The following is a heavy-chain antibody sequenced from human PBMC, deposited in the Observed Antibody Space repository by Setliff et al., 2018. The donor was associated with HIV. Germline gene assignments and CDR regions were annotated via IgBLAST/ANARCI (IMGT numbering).Heavy chain of an antibody. D-gene: IGHD2-15*01. CDR2: IHPSGET. J-gene: IGHJ6*02. V-gene: IGHV4-4*08. CDR3: ARKAADVSGGGMDV. Sequence: SETLSLTCTVSGGSINYYYWSWIRQHPGKNPEYIGYIHPSGETYYSPSLMSRLTISLDTANNRFSLRLTSATAADTAIYYCARKAADVSGGGMDVWGQGTTVTVSS. CDR1: GGSINYYY.